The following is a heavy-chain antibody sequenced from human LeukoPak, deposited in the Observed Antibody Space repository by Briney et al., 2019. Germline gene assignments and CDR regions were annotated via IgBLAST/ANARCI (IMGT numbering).Heavy chain of an antibody. CDR2: ISGYNGNT. J-gene: IGHJ6*02. D-gene: IGHD5-18*01. CDR1: GYTCTSYA. V-gene: IGHV1-18*01. Sequence: ASVTVSFTASGYTCTSYAIYWVRQAPGQGLEWMGWISGYNGNTKYAQKVQGRVTMTTVTSKSTAYMELRCLRSDDSAVYYCAGGYRYGSDYYYCMDVWGQGTTVTVSS. CDR3: AGGYRYGSDYYYCMDV.